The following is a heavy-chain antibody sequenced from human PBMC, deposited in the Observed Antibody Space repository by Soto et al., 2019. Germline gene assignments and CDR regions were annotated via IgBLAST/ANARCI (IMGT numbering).Heavy chain of an antibody. Sequence: QVQLVESGGDVIHSGKSLRLSCAVSGFTFSLYGMHWIRQAPGKGLEWVAFISYEGRNKYYADSVKGRFIISRDNSKNTVSLQMDSLRPEDTAVYYCAKGRDSTLLRWQYFDNWGQGTQVTVSS. CDR3: AKGRDSTLLRWQYFDN. CDR1: GFTFSLYG. CDR2: ISYEGRNK. V-gene: IGHV3-30*18. D-gene: IGHD4-4*01. J-gene: IGHJ4*02.